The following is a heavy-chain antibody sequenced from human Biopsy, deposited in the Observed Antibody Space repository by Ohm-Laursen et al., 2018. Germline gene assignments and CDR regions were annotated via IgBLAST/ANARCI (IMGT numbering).Heavy chain of an antibody. CDR3: ARLTGDPSY. D-gene: IGHD7-27*01. CDR1: GGSIKSYY. V-gene: IGHV4-59*01. CDR2: VYYTGST. Sequence: SETLSLTWTVSGGSIKSYYWSWIRQPPGKGLEWIGYVYYTGSTDYNPSLQSRVTISVDTSKNHFSLKVISVTAADTAVYYCARLTGDPSYWGQGILVTVSS. J-gene: IGHJ4*02.